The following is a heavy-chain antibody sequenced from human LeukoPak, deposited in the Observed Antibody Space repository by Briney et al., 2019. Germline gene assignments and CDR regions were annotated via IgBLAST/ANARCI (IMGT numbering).Heavy chain of an antibody. CDR2: MYYSGST. D-gene: IGHD3-22*01. CDR3: ARPYYYDSRIDP. J-gene: IGHJ5*02. V-gene: IGHV4-30-4*01. Sequence: SSETLSLTCTVSGGSISSGDYYWSWIRQPPGKVLEWIGYMYYSGSTYYNPSLKSRVVISVDTSKNQFSLKLSSVTAADTAVYYCARPYYYDSRIDPWGQGTLVTVSS. CDR1: GGSISSGDYY.